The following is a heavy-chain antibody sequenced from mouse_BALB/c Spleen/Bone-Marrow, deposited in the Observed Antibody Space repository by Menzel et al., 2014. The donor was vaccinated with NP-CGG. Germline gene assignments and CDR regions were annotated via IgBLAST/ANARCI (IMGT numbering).Heavy chain of an antibody. CDR1: GFNIKDTY. J-gene: IGHJ2*01. V-gene: IGHV14-3*02. Sequence: EVQLQQSGAELVKPGASIKLSCTASGFNIKDTYMHWVKQRPEQGLEWIGRIDPANGNTIYDPKFQGKASITADTSSNTACLQLSSLTSEDTAVYYCASYVYGYYFDYWGQGTTLTVSS. CDR3: ASYVYGYYFDY. CDR2: IDPANGNT. D-gene: IGHD2-2*01.